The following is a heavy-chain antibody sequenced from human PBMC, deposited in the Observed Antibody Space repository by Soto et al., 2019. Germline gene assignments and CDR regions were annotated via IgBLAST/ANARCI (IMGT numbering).Heavy chain of an antibody. J-gene: IGHJ4*02. Sequence: EVQLLGSGGGLVQPGGSLRLSCTASGFTFSRYAMSWVRQAPGKGLEWVSTISDSGSTYYAESVKGRLTISRDNSKHTLYPQMNSLRAEDTSVYYWAKGGLGYCSTTSCVFHFDYCGLGALVTDSS. CDR2: ISDSGST. D-gene: IGHD2-2*01. CDR3: AKGGLGYCSTTSCVFHFDY. V-gene: IGHV3-23*01. CDR1: GFTFSRYA.